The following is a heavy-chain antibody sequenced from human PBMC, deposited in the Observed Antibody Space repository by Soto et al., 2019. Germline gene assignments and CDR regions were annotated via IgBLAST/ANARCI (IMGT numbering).Heavy chain of an antibody. Sequence: PGGSLRLSCAASGFTFSSYAMSWVRQAPGKGLEWVSAISGSGGSTYYADSVKGRFTISRDNSKNTLYLQMNSLRAEDTAVYYCAKEVYGYVWGSYRPYFFDSWGQGTLVAVSS. V-gene: IGHV3-23*01. CDR1: GFTFSSYA. D-gene: IGHD3-16*02. J-gene: IGHJ4*02. CDR2: ISGSGGST. CDR3: AKEVYGYVWGSYRPYFFDS.